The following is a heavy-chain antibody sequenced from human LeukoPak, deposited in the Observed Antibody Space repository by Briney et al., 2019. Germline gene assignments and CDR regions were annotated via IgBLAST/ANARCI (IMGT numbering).Heavy chain of an antibody. J-gene: IGHJ4*02. Sequence: ASVKVSCKASGGTFSSYAISWVRQAPGQGLEWMGWISAYNGNTNYAQKLQGRVTMTTDTSTSTAYMELRSLRSDDTAVYYCARAMDGDYDGPPFDYWGQGTLVTVSS. V-gene: IGHV1-18*01. CDR2: ISAYNGNT. CDR3: ARAMDGDYDGPPFDY. CDR1: GGTFSSYA. D-gene: IGHD4-17*01.